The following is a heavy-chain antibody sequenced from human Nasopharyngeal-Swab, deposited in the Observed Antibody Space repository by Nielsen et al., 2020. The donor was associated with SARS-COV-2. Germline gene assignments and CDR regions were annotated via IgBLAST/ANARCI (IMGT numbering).Heavy chain of an antibody. J-gene: IGHJ6*02. CDR1: GFTFSSYW. CDR3: ARDGQSYGMDV. V-gene: IGHV3-74*01. Sequence: GESLKISCVASGFTFSSYWMHWVRQAPGKGLVWVSRINSDGGSTSYADSVKGRFTISRDNAKNTLYLQMNSLRAEDTAVYYCARDGQSYGMDVWGQGTTVTVSS. CDR2: INSDGGST.